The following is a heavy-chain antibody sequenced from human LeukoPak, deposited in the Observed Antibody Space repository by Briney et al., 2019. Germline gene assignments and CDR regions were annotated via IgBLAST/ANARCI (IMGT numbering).Heavy chain of an antibody. D-gene: IGHD5-18*01. Sequence: GGSLRLSCAASGFTFSSYAMHWVRQAPGRGLEWVAVISYDGSYKHYSDSVNGRFTISRDNSKNTLYLQVNTLRAEDTAVYYCARHLSGVTGYTYGRGIDYWGQGTLVTVSS. CDR1: GFTFSSYA. V-gene: IGHV3-30*04. CDR3: ARHLSGVTGYTYGRGIDY. CDR2: ISYDGSYK. J-gene: IGHJ4*02.